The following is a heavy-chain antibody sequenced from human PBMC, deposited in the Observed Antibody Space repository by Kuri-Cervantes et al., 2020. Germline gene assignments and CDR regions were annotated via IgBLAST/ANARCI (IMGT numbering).Heavy chain of an antibody. CDR3: ARAPYNYYYDSSGQANDY. CDR2: MNPNSGNT. CDR1: GGTFSSYA. J-gene: IGHJ4*02. D-gene: IGHD3-22*01. V-gene: IGHV1-8*02. Sequence: ASVKVSCKASGGTFSSYAISWVRQATGQGLEWMGWMNPNSGNTGYAQKFQGRVTMTRNTSISTAYMELSSLRSEDTAVYYCARAPYNYYYDSSGQANDYWGQGTLVTVSS.